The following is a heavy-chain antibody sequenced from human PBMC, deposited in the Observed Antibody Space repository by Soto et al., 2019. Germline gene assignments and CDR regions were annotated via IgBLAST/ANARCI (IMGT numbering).Heavy chain of an antibody. CDR3: TRVLDSSGYWGYYYYGTDV. CDR2: IRSKAYGGTT. D-gene: IGHD3-22*01. V-gene: IGHV3-49*04. Sequence: PGGSLRLSCTASGFTFGDYAMSWVRQAPGKGLEWVGFIRSKAYGGTTEYAASVKGRFTISRDDSKSIAYLQMNSLKTEDTAVYYCTRVLDSSGYWGYYYYGTDVWGQGTTVTVSS. CDR1: GFTFGDYA. J-gene: IGHJ6*02.